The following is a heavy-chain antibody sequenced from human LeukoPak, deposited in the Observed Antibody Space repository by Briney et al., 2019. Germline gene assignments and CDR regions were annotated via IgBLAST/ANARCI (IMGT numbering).Heavy chain of an antibody. V-gene: IGHV3-53*01. CDR2: IYRGGST. Sequence: TGGSLRLSCAASGFTVSSNYMSWVRQAPGKGLEWVSVIYRGGSTYYADSVEGRFTISRDNSKNTLSLQMNSLRAADTAVYYWARAMGTSTYYYYYMDVWGKGTTVTVSS. CDR1: GFTVSSNY. CDR3: ARAMGTSTYYYYYMDV. D-gene: IGHD1-14*01. J-gene: IGHJ6*03.